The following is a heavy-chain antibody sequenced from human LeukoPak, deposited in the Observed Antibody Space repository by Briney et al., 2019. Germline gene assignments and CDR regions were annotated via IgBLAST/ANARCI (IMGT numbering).Heavy chain of an antibody. CDR1: GYTFTGYY. J-gene: IGHJ4*02. CDR3: AREGNYDILTGYSY. V-gene: IGHV1-2*02. Sequence: ASVKVSCKASGYTFTGYYMHWVRQAPGQGLEWMGWINPNSGGTNYAQKFQGRVTMTRDTSISTAYMELSRLRSDDTAVYCCAREGNYDILTGYSYWGQGTLVTVSS. CDR2: INPNSGGT. D-gene: IGHD3-9*01.